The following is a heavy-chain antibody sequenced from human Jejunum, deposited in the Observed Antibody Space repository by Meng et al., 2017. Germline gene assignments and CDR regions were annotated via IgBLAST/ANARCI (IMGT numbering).Heavy chain of an antibody. CDR1: GVSVTSGHYY. Sequence: QVQLQESGPGLVRPSETLYLTCTVSGVSVTSGHYYWSWVRQPPGQGLEWIGHVFYTGSTNYSPSFKSRVTISVHTSMNQFSLKLNSVTAADTAVYYCARGGWDFEYWGQGILVTVSS. J-gene: IGHJ4*02. V-gene: IGHV4-61*01. CDR3: ARGGWDFEY. D-gene: IGHD3-16*01. CDR2: VFYTGST.